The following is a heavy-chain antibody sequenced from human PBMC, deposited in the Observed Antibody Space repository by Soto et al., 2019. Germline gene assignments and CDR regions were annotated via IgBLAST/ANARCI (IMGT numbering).Heavy chain of an antibody. V-gene: IGHV1-3*01. D-gene: IGHD7-27*01. Sequence: ASVKVSCKASGYTFSSYAMHWVRQAPGQRLEWMGWINAGYGNTKSSQKFQDRVTISRDTSASTAYMELTSLRPEDTAVYYCARDTGDGTFDFWGQGTLVTVSS. CDR2: INAGYGNT. CDR1: GYTFSSYA. J-gene: IGHJ4*02. CDR3: ARDTGDGTFDF.